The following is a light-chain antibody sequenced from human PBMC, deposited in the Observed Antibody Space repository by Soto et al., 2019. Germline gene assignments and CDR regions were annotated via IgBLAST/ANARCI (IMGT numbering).Light chain of an antibody. CDR3: QQRSNWPPLIT. J-gene: IGKJ5*01. Sequence: IVLPQAPATLSWSPGERATLSCRGIQSVSSYLAWYQQKPGQAPRLLIYDASNRATGIPARFSGSGSGTDFTLTISSLEPEDFAVYYCQQRSNWPPLITFGQGTRLEIK. CDR2: DAS. V-gene: IGKV3-11*01. CDR1: QSVSSY.